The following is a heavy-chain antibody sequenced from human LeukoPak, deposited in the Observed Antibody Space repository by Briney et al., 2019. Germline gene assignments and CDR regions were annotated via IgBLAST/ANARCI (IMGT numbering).Heavy chain of an antibody. CDR1: GDSMSSYY. J-gene: IGHJ6*03. V-gene: IGHV4-59*01. CDR3: ARGYGYYYYYMDV. CDR2: VSDSGNT. Sequence: SETLSLTCSVSGDSMSSYYWTWMRQPPGKGVQWIGFVSDSGNTDYNPSLKSRVTISVDTSGSQFSLGLTSVTAADSAVYYCARGYGYYYYYMDVWGKGTTVIVSS. D-gene: IGHD2-2*03.